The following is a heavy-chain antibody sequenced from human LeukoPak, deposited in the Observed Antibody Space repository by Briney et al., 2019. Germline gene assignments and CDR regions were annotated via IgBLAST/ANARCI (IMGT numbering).Heavy chain of an antibody. CDR3: ARVPHSSGWFDY. D-gene: IGHD6-19*01. Sequence: ASVKVSCKASGYTFTGYYMHWVRQAPGQGLEWMGWINPNSGGTNYAQKFQGRVTMTRDTSISTAYMELSRLRSDDTAVYYCARVPHSSGWFDYWGQGTLVTVSS. CDR2: INPNSGGT. J-gene: IGHJ4*02. CDR1: GYTFTGYY. V-gene: IGHV1-2*02.